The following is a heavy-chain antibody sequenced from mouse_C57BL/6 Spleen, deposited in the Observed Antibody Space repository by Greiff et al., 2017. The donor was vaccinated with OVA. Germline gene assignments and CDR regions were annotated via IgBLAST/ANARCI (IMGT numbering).Heavy chain of an antibody. Sequence: QVQLQQSGPELVKPGASVKLSCKASGYTFTSYDINWVKQRPGQGLEWIGWIYPRDGSTKYNEKFKGKATLTVDTSSSTAYMELHRLTSEDSAVYFCAREGSSGFGAYWGQGTLVTVSA. V-gene: IGHV1-85*01. CDR1: GYTFTSYD. CDR2: IYPRDGST. CDR3: AREGSSGFGAY. D-gene: IGHD3-2*02. J-gene: IGHJ3*01.